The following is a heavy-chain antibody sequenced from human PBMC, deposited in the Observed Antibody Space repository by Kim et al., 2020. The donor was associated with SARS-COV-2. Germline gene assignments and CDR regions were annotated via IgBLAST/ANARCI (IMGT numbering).Heavy chain of an antibody. J-gene: IGHJ4*02. CDR2: IKQGGSEK. V-gene: IGHV3-7*03. CDR1: GFAFSSNW. D-gene: IGHD3-10*01. CDR3: VRGPTYGLRADHFDF. Sequence: GGSLRLSCVASGFAFSSNWMMWIRQAPGKGLEWVANIKQGGSEKNYVDSVKGRFTISRDDVKNSLHLQMNSLRSEDTAIYYCVRGPTYGLRADHFDFWGPGTLVTVSS.